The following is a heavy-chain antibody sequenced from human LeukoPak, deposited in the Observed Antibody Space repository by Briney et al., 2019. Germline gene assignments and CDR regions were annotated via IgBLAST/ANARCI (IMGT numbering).Heavy chain of an antibody. Sequence: ASVKVSCKASGYTFTDYYMHWVRQAPGQGLEWMGWINPNSGGTNYAQKFQGWVTMTRDTSISTAYMELSRLRSDDTAVYYCARDLVDYDYVWGSYRPTYYFDYWGQGTLVTVSS. CDR2: INPNSGGT. D-gene: IGHD3-16*02. CDR3: ARDLVDYDYVWGSYRPTYYFDY. J-gene: IGHJ4*02. V-gene: IGHV1-2*04. CDR1: GYTFTDYY.